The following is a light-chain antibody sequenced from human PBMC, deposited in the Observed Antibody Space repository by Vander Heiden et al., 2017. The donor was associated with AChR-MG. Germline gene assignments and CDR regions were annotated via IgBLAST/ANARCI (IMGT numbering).Light chain of an antibody. CDR3: QVWNSGDDQWV. Sequence: YVLTQPPSVSVAPGETARIPCGGDNIGSKSVHWYQQKPGQAPVLVIFYDSDWPSGVPDRFSGSNSGNTATLTVDRVEAGDEADYYCQVWNSGDDQWVFGGGTKLTVL. V-gene: IGLV3-21*04. CDR1: NIGSKS. J-gene: IGLJ3*02. CDR2: YDS.